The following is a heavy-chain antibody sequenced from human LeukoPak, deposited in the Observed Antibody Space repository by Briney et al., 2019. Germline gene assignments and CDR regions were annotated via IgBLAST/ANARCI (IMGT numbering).Heavy chain of an antibody. CDR2: ISSSSSTI. CDR3: ARDSSYYYGSGSPLDY. CDR1: GFTFSRYS. D-gene: IGHD3-10*01. Sequence: GGSLRLSCAASGFTFSRYSMNWVRQAPGKGLEWVSHISSSSSTIYYADSVKGRFTISRDNAKNSLYLQMNSLRAEDTAVYYCARDSSYYYGSGSPLDYWGQGTLVTVSS. V-gene: IGHV3-48*04. J-gene: IGHJ4*02.